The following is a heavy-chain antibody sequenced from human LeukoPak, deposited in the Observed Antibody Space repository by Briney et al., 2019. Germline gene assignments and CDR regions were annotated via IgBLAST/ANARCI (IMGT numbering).Heavy chain of an antibody. CDR1: GFTFSSYA. V-gene: IGHV3-23*01. CDR3: AKVMVVLWFGEFPGWFDP. Sequence: GGSLRLSCAASGFTFSSYAMSWVRQAPGKGLEWVSAISGSGGSTYYADSVKGRFTISRDNSKSTLYLQMNSLRAEDTAVYYCAKVMVVLWFGEFPGWFDPWGQGTLVTVSS. D-gene: IGHD3-10*01. CDR2: ISGSGGST. J-gene: IGHJ5*02.